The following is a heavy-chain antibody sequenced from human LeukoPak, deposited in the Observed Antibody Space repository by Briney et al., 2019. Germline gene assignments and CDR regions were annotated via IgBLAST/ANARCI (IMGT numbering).Heavy chain of an antibody. J-gene: IGHJ2*01. Sequence: GVSLRLSCAASGFTFSSYAMSWVRQAPGKGLEWVSGISGGDTSTYYADSVKGRFTISRHNSKNTLYLQMNSLRAEDTAVYYCARDVPHSSGWYWYFDLWGRGTLVTVSS. D-gene: IGHD6-19*01. CDR3: ARDVPHSSGWYWYFDL. CDR2: ISGGDTST. CDR1: GFTFSSYA. V-gene: IGHV3-23*01.